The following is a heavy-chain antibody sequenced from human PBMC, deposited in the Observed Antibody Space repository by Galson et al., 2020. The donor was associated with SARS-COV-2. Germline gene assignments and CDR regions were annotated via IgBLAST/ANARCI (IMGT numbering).Heavy chain of an antibody. CDR3: ARGHLGGRLHYFDY. V-gene: IGHV3-66*01. Sequence: GGSLRLSCAASGFTVSSNYMSWVRQAPGKGLEWVSVIYSGGSTYYADSVKGRFTISRDNSKNTLYLQMNSLRAEDTAVYYCARGHLGGRLHYFDYWGQGTLVTVSS. D-gene: IGHD2-15*01. CDR1: GFTVSSNY. J-gene: IGHJ4*02. CDR2: IYSGGST.